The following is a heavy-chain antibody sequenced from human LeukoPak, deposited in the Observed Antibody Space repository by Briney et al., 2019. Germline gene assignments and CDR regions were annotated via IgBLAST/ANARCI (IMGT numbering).Heavy chain of an antibody. J-gene: IGHJ5*02. CDR2: INHSGST. CDR1: GVSFSGYY. D-gene: IGHD3-3*01. Sequence: SETLSLTCAVYGVSFSGYYWSWIRQPPGKGLEWIGEINHSGSTNYNPSLKSRVTISVDTSKNQFSLKLSSVTAADTAVYYCARGPLRSGYYRPNWFDPWGQGTLVTVSS. CDR3: ARGPLRSGYYRPNWFDP. V-gene: IGHV4-34*01.